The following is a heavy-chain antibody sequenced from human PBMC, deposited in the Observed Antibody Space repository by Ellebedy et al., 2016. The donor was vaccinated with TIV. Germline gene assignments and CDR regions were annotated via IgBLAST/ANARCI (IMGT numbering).Heavy chain of an antibody. CDR3: ARDIPTTMGSWFDP. V-gene: IGHV1-18*01. CDR2: ISADNVHT. J-gene: IGHJ5*02. Sequence: ASVKVSCXASGYTFTTHGINWVRQAPGQGLEWMGWISADNVHTRYAQKLQGRVTMTTDTSTSTAYMELRSLRSDDTAVYYCARDIPTTMGSWFDPWGQGTLVTVSS. D-gene: IGHD3-10*01. CDR1: GYTFTTHG.